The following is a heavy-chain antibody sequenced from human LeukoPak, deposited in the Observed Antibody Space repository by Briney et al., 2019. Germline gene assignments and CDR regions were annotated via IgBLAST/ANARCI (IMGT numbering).Heavy chain of an antibody. Sequence: SQTLSLTCTVSGGSIASDNYFWSWIRQHPEKGLEWIGYIFYSGTTYYNPSLKSRVTISVDASKNQFSLKLNSVIAADTAVYYCAREVNEPASADAFDIWGQGTMVTVSS. CDR1: GGSIASDNYF. V-gene: IGHV4-31*03. CDR3: AREVNEPASADAFDI. D-gene: IGHD2-2*01. J-gene: IGHJ3*02. CDR2: IFYSGTT.